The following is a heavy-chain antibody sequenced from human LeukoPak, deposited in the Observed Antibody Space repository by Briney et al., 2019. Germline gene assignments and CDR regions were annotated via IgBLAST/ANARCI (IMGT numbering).Heavy chain of an antibody. CDR3: ARAGEILYYGMDV. CDR2: VHYRGST. D-gene: IGHD1-26*01. CDR1: GGSISSDY. J-gene: IGHJ6*02. V-gene: IGHV4-59*01. Sequence: TPSETLSLTCTASGGSISSDYWSWIRQPPGKGLEWIGYVHYRGSTNYNPSLKSRVTISVDTSKNQFSLKLSSVTAADTAVYYCARAGEILYYGMDVWGQGTTVTVSS.